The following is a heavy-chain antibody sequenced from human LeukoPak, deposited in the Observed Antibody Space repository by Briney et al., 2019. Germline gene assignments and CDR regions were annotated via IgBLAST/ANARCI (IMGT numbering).Heavy chain of an antibody. V-gene: IGHV4-39*01. D-gene: IGHD6-13*01. CDR2: INYGGTT. Sequence: PSETLSLTCTVSGGSISSSINCWGWIRQPPGKGLEWIGSINYGGTTYYNPSLKSRVTISVDTSKSQFSLKLSSVTSADTAVYYCARRHSSSWYPGYDYWGQGTLVTVSS. CDR3: ARRHSSSWYPGYDY. J-gene: IGHJ4*02. CDR1: GGSISSSINC.